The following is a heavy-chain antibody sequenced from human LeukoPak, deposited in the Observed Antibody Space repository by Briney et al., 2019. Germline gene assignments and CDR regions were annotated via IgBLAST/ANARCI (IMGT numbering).Heavy chain of an antibody. CDR3: ASSRSNYYDSSGPQTFDY. Sequence: SVKVSCKASGYTFTGYYMHWVRQAPGQGLEWMGGIIPIFGTANYAQKFQGRVTITTDESTSTAYMELSSLRSEDTAVYYCASSRSNYYDSSGPQTFDYWGQGTLVTVSS. J-gene: IGHJ4*02. V-gene: IGHV1-69*05. CDR2: IIPIFGTA. CDR1: GYTFTGYY. D-gene: IGHD3-22*01.